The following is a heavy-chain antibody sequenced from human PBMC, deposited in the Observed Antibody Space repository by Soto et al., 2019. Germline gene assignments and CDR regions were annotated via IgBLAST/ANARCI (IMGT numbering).Heavy chain of an antibody. Sequence: QVQLVQSGAEVKKPGSSVKVSCKASGGTFSSYAISWVRQAPGQGLEWMGGIIPIFGTANYAQKFQGRVTITADESTSTAYMELSSLRSEDTAVYYCARVERGYYDSIGPTNWFDPWGQGTLVTVSS. CDR3: ARVERGYYDSIGPTNWFDP. CDR1: GGTFSSYA. CDR2: IIPIFGTA. V-gene: IGHV1-69*01. D-gene: IGHD3-22*01. J-gene: IGHJ5*02.